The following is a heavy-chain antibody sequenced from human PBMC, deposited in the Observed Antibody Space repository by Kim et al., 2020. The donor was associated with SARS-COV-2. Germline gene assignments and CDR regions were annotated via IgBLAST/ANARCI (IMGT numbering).Heavy chain of an antibody. CDR3: ARDYYGSGSYYNHHDAFDI. CDR2: IIPIFGTA. Sequence: SVKVSCKASGGTFSSYAISWVRQAPGQGLEWMGGIIPIFGTANYAQKFQGRVTITADESTSTAYMELSSLRSEDTAVYYCARDYYGSGSYYNHHDAFDIWGQGTMVTVSS. D-gene: IGHD3-10*01. V-gene: IGHV1-69*13. J-gene: IGHJ3*02. CDR1: GGTFSSYA.